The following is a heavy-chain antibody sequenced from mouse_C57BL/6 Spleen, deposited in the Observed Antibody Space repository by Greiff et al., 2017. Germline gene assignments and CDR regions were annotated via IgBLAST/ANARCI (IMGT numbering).Heavy chain of an antibody. V-gene: IGHV3-6*01. CDR3: ARDQGYYGNYQDYYAMDY. J-gene: IGHJ4*01. D-gene: IGHD2-1*01. CDR2: ISYDGSN. Sequence: EVKLQESGPGLVKPSQSLSLTCSVTGYSITSGYYWNWIRQFPGNKLEWMGYISYDGSNNYNPSLKNRISITRDTSKNQCFLKLNSVTTEDTATYYWARDQGYYGNYQDYYAMDYWGQGTSVTVSS. CDR1: GYSITSGYY.